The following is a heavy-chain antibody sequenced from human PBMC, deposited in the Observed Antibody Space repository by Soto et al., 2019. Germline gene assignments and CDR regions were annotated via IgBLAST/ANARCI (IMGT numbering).Heavy chain of an antibody. Sequence: HGESLKISCKGSGYSFTTYWICWVRQMPGKGLEWMGIIYPGDSDTRYSPSFQGQVTISADKSISTAYLQWSSLQASDTAMYYCAKVYDKAFYYFDYWGQGTLVTVSS. CDR3: AKVYDKAFYYFDY. J-gene: IGHJ4*02. CDR1: GYSFTTYW. V-gene: IGHV5-51*01. CDR2: IYPGDSDT. D-gene: IGHD3-22*01.